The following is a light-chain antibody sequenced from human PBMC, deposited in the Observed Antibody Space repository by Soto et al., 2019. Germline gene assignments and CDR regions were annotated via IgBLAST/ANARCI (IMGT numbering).Light chain of an antibody. Sequence: QSALTQPPSASGSPGQSVTISCTGTSRDVGGYNFVSWYQHHPGKAPKLLIYEVTKRPSGVPDRFSGSKSGYTASLTVSGLQAEDEADYYCSSYAGSNNYVFGTGTKLTVL. CDR1: SRDVGGYNF. CDR2: EVT. CDR3: SSYAGSNNYV. V-gene: IGLV2-8*01. J-gene: IGLJ1*01.